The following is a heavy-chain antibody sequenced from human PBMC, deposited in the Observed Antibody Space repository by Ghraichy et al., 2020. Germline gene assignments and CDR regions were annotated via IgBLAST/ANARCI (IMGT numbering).Heavy chain of an antibody. CDR2: ISSRSRTI. V-gene: IGHV3-48*04. CDR3: AKDTHTTTVITYYYYYYGMDV. Sequence: GGSLRLSCAASGFTFSSYSMNWVRQAPGKGLEWVSYISSRSRTIYYADSVKGRFTISRDNAENSLYLQMNSLRAEDTAVYYCAKDTHTTTVITYYYYYYGMDVWGQGTTVTVSS. D-gene: IGHD4-17*01. CDR1: GFTFSSYS. J-gene: IGHJ6*02.